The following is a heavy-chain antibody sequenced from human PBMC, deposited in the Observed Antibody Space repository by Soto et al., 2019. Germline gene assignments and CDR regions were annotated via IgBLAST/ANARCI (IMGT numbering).Heavy chain of an antibody. J-gene: IGHJ6*02. D-gene: IGHD3-10*01. CDR2: IYYSGST. CDR3: ARDRLMVRGADYYYYGMDV. V-gene: IGHV4-59*01. Sequence: ETLSLTCTVSGGSISSYYWSWIREPPGKGLEWIGYIYYSGSTNYNPSLKSRVTISVDTSKNQFSLKLSSVTAADTAVYYCARDRLMVRGADYYYYGMDVWGQGTTVTVSS. CDR1: GGSISSYY.